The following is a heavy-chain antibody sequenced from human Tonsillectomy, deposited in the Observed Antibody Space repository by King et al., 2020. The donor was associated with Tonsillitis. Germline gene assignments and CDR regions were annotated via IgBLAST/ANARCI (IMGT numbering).Heavy chain of an antibody. Sequence: VQLVESGGGVVQPGRSLRISCAASGFTFSSYAMHWVRQAPGKGLEWVAVISYDGSNKYYADSVKGRFTISRDNSKNTLYLQMNSLRAEDTAVYYCAREGITGTTGGIYYYYGMDVWGQGTTVTVSS. CDR3: AREGITGTTGGIYYYYGMDV. D-gene: IGHD1-7*01. J-gene: IGHJ6*02. CDR2: ISYDGSNK. V-gene: IGHV3-30-3*01. CDR1: GFTFSSYA.